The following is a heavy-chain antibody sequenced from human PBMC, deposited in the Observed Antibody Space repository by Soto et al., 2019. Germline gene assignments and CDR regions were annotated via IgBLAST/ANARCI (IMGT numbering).Heavy chain of an antibody. CDR3: ARSIEYYGMDV. D-gene: IGHD6-6*01. CDR1: GGTFSSYA. CDR2: IIPIFGTA. Sequence: SVKVSFKDSGGTFSSYAISWVRQAPGQGLEWMGGIIPIFGTANYAQKFQGRVTITADKSTSTAYMELSSLRSEDTAVHYCARSIEYYGMDVWGQGTKVTVSS. J-gene: IGHJ6*02. V-gene: IGHV1-69*06.